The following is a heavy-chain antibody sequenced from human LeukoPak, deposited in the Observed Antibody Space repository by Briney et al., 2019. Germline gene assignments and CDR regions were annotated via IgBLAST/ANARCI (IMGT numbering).Heavy chain of an antibody. CDR1: AGTFSSYA. J-gene: IGHJ5*02. D-gene: IGHD3-10*01. Sequence: SVKVSCKASAGTFSSYAISWVRQAPGQGLESMGRSIPIFGTANYAQMFQGRVTITADKSTSTAYMELSSLRSEDTAVYYCARTYGSGSYYNVDWFDPWGQGTLVNVSS. CDR2: SIPIFGTA. CDR3: ARTYGSGSYYNVDWFDP. V-gene: IGHV1-69*06.